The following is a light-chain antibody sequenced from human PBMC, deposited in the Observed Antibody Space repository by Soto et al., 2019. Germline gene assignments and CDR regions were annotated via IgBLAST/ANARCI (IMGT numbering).Light chain of an antibody. J-gene: IGLJ1*01. Sequence: QSVLTQPSSLSASPGASASLTCTLRSDINVGSYRIFWYRQKPGSPPQYVLTYKSDSDKQQGSGVSSRFSGSKDASANAGMLLISELQSEDEADYYCMIWHSGAYVFGAGTKLTVL. V-gene: IGLV5-45*03. CDR1: SDINVGSYR. CDR2: YKSDSDK. CDR3: MIWHSGAYV.